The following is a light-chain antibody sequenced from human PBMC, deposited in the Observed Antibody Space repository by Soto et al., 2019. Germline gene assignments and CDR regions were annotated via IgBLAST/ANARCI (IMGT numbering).Light chain of an antibody. V-gene: IGKV4-1*01. CDR2: WAS. Sequence: DIVMTQSPDSLAVSLGERATINCKSSQNVLYSSNNKDYLAWYQQKPGQPPKLLIYWASTRESGVPDRFSGSGSGTDFTLTSSSLQAEDVAVYYCQQQYSTPLTFGGGTKVEIK. CDR1: QNVLYSSNNKDY. J-gene: IGKJ4*01. CDR3: QQQYSTPLT.